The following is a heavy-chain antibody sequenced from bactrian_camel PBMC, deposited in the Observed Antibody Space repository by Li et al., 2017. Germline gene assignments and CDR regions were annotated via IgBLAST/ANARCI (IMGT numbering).Heavy chain of an antibody. Sequence: HVQLVESGGDLVQPGGSLRLSCTISGFSFSTPFMNWVRQAPGKGLEWVSGTSAGGSSKYYADAVKGRFTISTDNAKNTLYLQLNSLKTEDTAMYYCAADGPPCDVTPESGWYNAPFGISGQGTQVTVS. D-gene: IGHD2*01. CDR1: GFSFSTPF. J-gene: IGHJ6*01. CDR2: TSAGGSSK. V-gene: IGHV3S1*01. CDR3: AADGPPCDVTPESGWYNAPFGI.